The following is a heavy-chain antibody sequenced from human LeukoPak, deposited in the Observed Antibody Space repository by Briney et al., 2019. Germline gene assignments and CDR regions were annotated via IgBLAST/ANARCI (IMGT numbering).Heavy chain of an antibody. V-gene: IGHV3-11*01. CDR1: GFTFTDYY. CDR2: SNIGGTNT. CDR3: ATDGAGFDT. J-gene: IGHJ5*02. Sequence: KPGGSLRLACAPSGFTFTDYYMSSIRQAAGKGLEWLSYSNIGGTNTQYADSVKGRLSLYRDNGKKSLYLEMNKLRAKDTCVDYGATDGAGFDTWGQGILVTVSS.